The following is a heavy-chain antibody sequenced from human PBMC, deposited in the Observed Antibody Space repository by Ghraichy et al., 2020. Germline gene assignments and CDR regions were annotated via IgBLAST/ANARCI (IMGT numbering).Heavy chain of an antibody. CDR1: GYTFTNYD. V-gene: IGHV1-8*01. J-gene: IGHJ4*02. D-gene: IGHD3-22*01. CDR3: ARVSPDVSGYYYAVAY. CDR2: MNPNSGNT. Sequence: ASVKVSCKASGYTFTNYDINWVRQATGQGLEWMGWMNPNSGNTGYAQKFQGRVTMTRNTSISTAYMDLSSLRSEDTAVYYCARVSPDVSGYYYAVAYWGQGTLVTVSS.